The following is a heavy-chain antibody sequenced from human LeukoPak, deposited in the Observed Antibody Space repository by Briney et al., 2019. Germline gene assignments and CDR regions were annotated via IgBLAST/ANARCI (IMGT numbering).Heavy chain of an antibody. D-gene: IGHD2-21*01. CDR3: AKSDCGSDGCKLLNY. V-gene: IGHV3-23*01. Sequence: PGGSLRLSCAASGFIFSHYTMTWVRQAPGKGLEWVSSINGSGDATKYADSVMGRFTVSRDNSKNTVFLQMNSLRAEDTAIYYCAKSDCGSDGCKLLNYWGQGTPVSASS. J-gene: IGHJ4*02. CDR1: GFIFSHYT. CDR2: INGSGDAT.